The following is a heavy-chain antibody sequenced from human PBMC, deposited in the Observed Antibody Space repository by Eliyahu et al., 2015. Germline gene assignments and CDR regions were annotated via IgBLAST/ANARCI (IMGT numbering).Heavy chain of an antibody. V-gene: IGHV3-9*02. CDR1: GFTSEDHA. D-gene: IGHD6-25*01. Sequence: EGQLVASGGGLVQPGRSLRLSCTVSGFTSEDHAMHWVRQAPGKGLGWVAGIFWWNGGTGYADSVKGRFTISISRDSAKKSVYLQMNSLTIEDAASYYCGKDETPGGLDYWSQGTLVTVS. J-gene: IGHJ4*02. CDR2: IFWWNGGT. CDR3: GKDETPGGLDY.